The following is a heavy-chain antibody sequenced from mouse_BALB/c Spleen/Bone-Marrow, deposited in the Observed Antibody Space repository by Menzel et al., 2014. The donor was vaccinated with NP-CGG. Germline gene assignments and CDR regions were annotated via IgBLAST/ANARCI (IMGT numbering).Heavy chain of an antibody. CDR3: ARYYYGYYFDY. D-gene: IGHD1-2*01. CDR1: GFNIKDTY. Sequence: EVQLQESGAEPVKPGASVKLSCTASGFNIKDTYIHWVKQRPEQGLEWIGRIDPANGNTEYDPKFQGKATITTDTSSNTAYLQLSSLTSEDTAVYYCARYYYGYYFDYWGQGTTLTVSS. CDR2: IDPANGNT. V-gene: IGHV14-3*02. J-gene: IGHJ2*01.